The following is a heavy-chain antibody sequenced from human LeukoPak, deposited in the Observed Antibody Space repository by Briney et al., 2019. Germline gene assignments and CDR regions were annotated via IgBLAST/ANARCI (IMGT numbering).Heavy chain of an antibody. Sequence: ASVKVSCQASGYTFPSYAMHWVRQAPGQRLEWMGWINAGNGNTKYSQKFQGRVTITRDTSASTAYMELSSLRSEDTAVYYCARDPNYDFYGMDVWGQGTTVTVSS. CDR2: INAGNGNT. V-gene: IGHV1-3*01. CDR3: ARDPNYDFYGMDV. CDR1: GYTFPSYA. D-gene: IGHD3-3*01. J-gene: IGHJ6*02.